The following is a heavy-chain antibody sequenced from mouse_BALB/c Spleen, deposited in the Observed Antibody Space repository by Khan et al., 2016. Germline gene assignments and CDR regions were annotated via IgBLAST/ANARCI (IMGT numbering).Heavy chain of an antibody. J-gene: IGHJ1*01. Sequence: VRLQQSGAELVRPGALVKLSCKASGFNIKDYYMNWVMQRPEQGLEWIGWIDPENGNSIYDPKFQGKASITADTSSNTAYLQLSSLTSDDTAVYYCVRDYYGTDFDVWGAGTTVTVSS. CDR3: VRDYYGTDFDV. V-gene: IGHV14-1*02. D-gene: IGHD1-1*01. CDR1: GFNIKDYY. CDR2: IDPENGNS.